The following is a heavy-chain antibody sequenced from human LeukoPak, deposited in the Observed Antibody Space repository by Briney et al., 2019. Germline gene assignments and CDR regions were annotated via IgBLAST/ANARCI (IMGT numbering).Heavy chain of an antibody. J-gene: IGHJ4*02. CDR2: ISYDGSNK. CDR3: AKEPGDYVSLYYFDY. CDR1: GFTFSSYG. D-gene: IGHD4-17*01. Sequence: GGSLRLSCAASGFTFSSYGIHWVRQAPGKGLEWVAVISYDGSNKYYADSVKGRFTISRDNSKNTLYLQMNSLRAEDTAVYYCAKEPGDYVSLYYFDYWGQGTLVTVSS. V-gene: IGHV3-30*18.